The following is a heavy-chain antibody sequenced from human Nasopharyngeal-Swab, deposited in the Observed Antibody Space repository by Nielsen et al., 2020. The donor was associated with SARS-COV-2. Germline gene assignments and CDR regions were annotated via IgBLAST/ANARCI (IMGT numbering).Heavy chain of an antibody. D-gene: IGHD3-3*01. J-gene: IGHJ6*02. CDR1: GFTFNNYN. V-gene: IGHV3-21*01. CDR3: ARDGWNYDVWSAYFMDV. Sequence: GESLKISCAASGFTFNNYNFNWVRQAPGKGLGWVSSIISSSSYIYYADSVKGRFTISRDNAKNSLYLQMNSLRAEETAVYYCARDGWNYDVWSAYFMDVWGQGTTVTVSS. CDR2: IISSSSYI.